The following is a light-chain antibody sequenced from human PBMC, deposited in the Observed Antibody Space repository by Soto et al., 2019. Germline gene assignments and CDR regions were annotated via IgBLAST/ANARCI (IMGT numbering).Light chain of an antibody. CDR1: QSVSSN. V-gene: IGKV3D-15*01. CDR2: GVY. Sequence: EIVMTQSPTILSVSPGERATLSCRASQSVSSNLAWYQQKPGQPPRLLMYGVYTRAPGTPARFSGSGSGTEFTLTISRLQYEDSPVPYCQQYDKWHPRTFGQGTKV. CDR3: QQYDKWHPRT. J-gene: IGKJ1*01.